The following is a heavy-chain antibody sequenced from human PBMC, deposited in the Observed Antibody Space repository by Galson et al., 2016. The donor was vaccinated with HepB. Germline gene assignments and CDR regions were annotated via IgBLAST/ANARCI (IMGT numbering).Heavy chain of an antibody. J-gene: IGHJ3*01. D-gene: IGHD3-22*01. CDR3: ARDRRYYDRHDAFDL. V-gene: IGHV4-31*03. CDR2: IYYSGNT. Sequence: TLSLTCTVSAGSISSGGYYWSWIRQHPGKGLEWIGYIYYSGNTYYNPSLKSRVSVSLDTSTNKFSLKLSSVTVADTAVYYCARDRRYYDRHDAFDLWGQGTMVTVAS. CDR1: AGSISSGGYY.